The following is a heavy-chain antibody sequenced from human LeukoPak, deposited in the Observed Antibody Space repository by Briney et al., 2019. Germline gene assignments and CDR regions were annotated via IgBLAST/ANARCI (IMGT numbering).Heavy chain of an antibody. J-gene: IGHJ4*02. CDR2: IYHSGST. CDR1: GGSISSYY. V-gene: IGHV4-38-2*02. D-gene: IGHD3-3*01. Sequence: SETLSLTCTVSGGSISSYYWSWIRQPPGKGLEWIGSIYHSGSTYYNPSLKGRVTISVDTSKNQFSLKLSSVTAADTAVYYCARERGTLYYDFWSGYPYFDYWGQGTLVTVSS. CDR3: ARERGTLYYDFWSGYPYFDY.